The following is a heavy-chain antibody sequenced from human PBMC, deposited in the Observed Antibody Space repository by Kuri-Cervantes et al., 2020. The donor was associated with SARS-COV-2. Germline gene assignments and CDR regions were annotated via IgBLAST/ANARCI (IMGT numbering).Heavy chain of an antibody. CDR3: ARGGDFWYFYYGMDV. CDR1: GYTFTSYA. D-gene: IGHD3-3*01. Sequence: ASVQVSCKASGYTFTSYAMRWVRQAPGQRLEWLGWINAGNGNTKYSQKFQGRVTITRKTSASTAYMELSSLRSEDTAVYYCARGGDFWYFYYGMDVWGQGTTVTVSS. J-gene: IGHJ6*02. V-gene: IGHV1-3*01. CDR2: INAGNGNT.